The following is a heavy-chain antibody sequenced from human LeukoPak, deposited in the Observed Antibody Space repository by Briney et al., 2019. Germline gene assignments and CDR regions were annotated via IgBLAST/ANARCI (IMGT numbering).Heavy chain of an antibody. D-gene: IGHD5-24*01. J-gene: IGHJ4*02. CDR3: AGGRDGYNPYEY. CDR2: INHSGST. V-gene: IGHV4-34*01. Sequence: SETLSLTCAVYGGSFSGYYWSWIRQPPGKGLEWIGEINHSGSTNYNPSLKSRVTISVDTSKNQFSLKLSSVTAADTAVYYCAGGRDGYNPYEYWGQGILITASS. CDR1: GGSFSGYY.